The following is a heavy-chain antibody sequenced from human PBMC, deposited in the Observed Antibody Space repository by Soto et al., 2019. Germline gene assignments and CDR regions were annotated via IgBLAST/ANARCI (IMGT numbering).Heavy chain of an antibody. J-gene: IGHJ4*02. CDR1: GFTFTSSA. V-gene: IGHV1-58*01. CDR3: AARYVWGSYRYLDY. D-gene: IGHD3-16*02. CDR2: IVVGSGNT. Sequence: GASVKVSCKASGFTFTSSAVHWVRQARGQRLEWIGWIVVGSGNTNYAQKFQERVTITRDMSTSTAYMELSSLRSEDTAVYYCAARYVWGSYRYLDYWGQGTLVTVSS.